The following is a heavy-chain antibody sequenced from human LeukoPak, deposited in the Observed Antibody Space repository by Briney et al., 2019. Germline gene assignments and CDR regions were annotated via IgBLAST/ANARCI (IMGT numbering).Heavy chain of an antibody. Sequence: GGSLRLSCAASGFTFSDCHIHWVRQAPGKGLDWVALIWYDEDAKFYADSVKGRFTISRDNSKDTLYLQMNSLGVEDTAVCYCARALTTLTYEGYWGQGTLVTVSS. V-gene: IGHV3-33*01. CDR3: ARALTTLTYEGY. J-gene: IGHJ4*02. D-gene: IGHD1-1*01. CDR1: GFTFSDCH. CDR2: IWYDEDAK.